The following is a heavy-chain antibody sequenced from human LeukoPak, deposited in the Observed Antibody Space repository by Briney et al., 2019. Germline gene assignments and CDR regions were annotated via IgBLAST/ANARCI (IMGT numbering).Heavy chain of an antibody. CDR1: GFTFSSYG. J-gene: IGHJ4*02. CDR2: ISYDGSNK. CDR3: AKDQGELLWFGELFFPHPILDY. Sequence: GGSLRLSCAASGFTFSSYGMHWVRQAPGKGLEWVAVISYDGSNKYYADSVKGRFTISRDNSKNTLYLQMNSLRAEDTAVYYCAKDQGELLWFGELFFPHPILDYWGQGTLVTVSS. V-gene: IGHV3-30*18. D-gene: IGHD3-10*01.